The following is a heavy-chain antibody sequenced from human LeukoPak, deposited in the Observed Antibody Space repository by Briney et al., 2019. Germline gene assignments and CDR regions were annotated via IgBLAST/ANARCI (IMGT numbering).Heavy chain of an antibody. CDR3: ARGGGLYYDILTGYYFSPHAFDI. J-gene: IGHJ3*02. Sequence: GGSLRLSCAASGFTFSSYSMNWVRQTPGKGLEWVSSISSSSNYIYYADSVKGRFTISRVNAKNSLYLQMNSPRAEDTAVYYCARGGGLYYDILTGYYFSPHAFDIWGQGTMVTVSS. V-gene: IGHV3-21*01. CDR2: ISSSSNYI. D-gene: IGHD3-9*01. CDR1: GFTFSSYS.